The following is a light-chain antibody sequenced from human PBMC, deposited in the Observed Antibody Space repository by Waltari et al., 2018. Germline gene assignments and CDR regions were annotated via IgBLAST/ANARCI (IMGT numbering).Light chain of an antibody. CDR3: QKYGTLAAT. CDR1: QGVSRF. Sequence: ESVFTPSPASLSFSPGERATLSCKTSQGVSRFFAWYQQKPGQAPRLLIYDASSRATGIPDRFSGSGSGTDFSLTITRLEPEDFAVYYCQKYGTLAATFGQGTRVEI. J-gene: IGKJ1*01. CDR2: DAS. V-gene: IGKV3-20*01.